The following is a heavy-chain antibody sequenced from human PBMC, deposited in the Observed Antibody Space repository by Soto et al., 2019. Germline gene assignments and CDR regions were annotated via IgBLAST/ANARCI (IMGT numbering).Heavy chain of an antibody. CDR2: ISAYNGNT. CDR1: GYTFTSYG. V-gene: IGHV1-18*01. Sequence: QVRLVQSGAEVKKPGASVKVSCKASGYTFTSYGISWVRQAPGQGLEWMGWISAYNGNTNYAQKLQGRVTMTTDTSTSTAYMELRSLGSDDTAVYYCAREGDILTGYESEANYYYYYGMDVWGQGTTVTVSS. CDR3: AREGDILTGYESEANYYYYYGMDV. D-gene: IGHD3-9*01. J-gene: IGHJ6*02.